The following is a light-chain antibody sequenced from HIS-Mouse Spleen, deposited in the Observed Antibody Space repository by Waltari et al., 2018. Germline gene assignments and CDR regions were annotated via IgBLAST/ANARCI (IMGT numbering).Light chain of an antibody. Sequence: SYELTQPPSVSVSPGQTARITCSGDALPTKYAYWYQQKPGQAPVLVIYDDSKRPPGIPERFSGSSSGTMATLTISGAQVEDEADYYCYSTDSSGNHRVFGGGTKLTVL. J-gene: IGLJ2*01. CDR2: DDS. CDR3: YSTDSSGNHRV. CDR1: ALPTKY. V-gene: IGLV3-10*01.